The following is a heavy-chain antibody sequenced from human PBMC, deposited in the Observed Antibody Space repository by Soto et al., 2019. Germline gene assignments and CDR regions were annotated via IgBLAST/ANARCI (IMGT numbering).Heavy chain of an antibody. CDR1: GFTSSSYG. CDR3: ASRVKYCSSTSCYWAGYYYGMDV. D-gene: IGHD2-2*01. J-gene: IGHJ6*02. CDR2: IWYDGSNK. Sequence: LSCAASGFTSSSYGMHWVRQAPGKGLERVAVIWYDGSNKYYADSVKGRFTISRDNSKNTLYLQMNSLRAEDTAVYYCASRVKYCSSTSCYWAGYYYGMDVWGQGTTVTAP. V-gene: IGHV3-33*01.